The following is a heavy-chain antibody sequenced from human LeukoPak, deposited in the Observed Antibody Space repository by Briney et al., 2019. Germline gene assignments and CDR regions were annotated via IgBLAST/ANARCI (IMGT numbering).Heavy chain of an antibody. CDR2: RSGNGGST. D-gene: IGHD2-2*01. J-gene: IGHJ4*02. CDR1: GFTFSAYA. CDR3: AKDGLYYGSTSCYFDY. V-gene: IGHV3-23*01. Sequence: GGSLRLSCAASGFTFSAYAMSWVRQAPGKGLESVSGRSGNGGSTYYADSVKGRFTISRGNSKNTLYLQMNSMRDEDTAVYYCAKDGLYYGSTSCYFDYWGQGTPVTVYS.